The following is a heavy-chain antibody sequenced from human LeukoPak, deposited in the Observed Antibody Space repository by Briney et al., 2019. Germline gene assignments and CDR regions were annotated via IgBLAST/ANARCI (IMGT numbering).Heavy chain of an antibody. CDR2: MNPNSGNT. V-gene: IGHV1-8*01. J-gene: IGHJ6*02. Sequence: ASVKVSCKASGYTFTSYDINWVRQATGQGLEWMGWMNPNSGNTGYAQKFQGRVTMTRNTSISTAYMELSSLRSEDTAEYYCAGEGSDWLHYYYGMDVWGQGTTVTVSS. D-gene: IGHD3/OR15-3a*01. CDR1: GYTFTSYD. CDR3: AGEGSDWLHYYYGMDV.